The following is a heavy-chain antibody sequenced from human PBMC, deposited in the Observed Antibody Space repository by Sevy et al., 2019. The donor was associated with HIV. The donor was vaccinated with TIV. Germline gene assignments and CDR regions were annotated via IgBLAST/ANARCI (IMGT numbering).Heavy chain of an antibody. CDR3: ARDSARVIVPTAGFDS. D-gene: IGHD1-1*01. Sequence: GGSLRLSCSASGFTFRSFSMHWVRQAPGKGLEWVAAIWYDGRIKQYAESVKGRFTISRDNSKNMLNLEMNSLRAEDTALYFCARDSARVIVPTAGFDSWGQGTVVTVSS. V-gene: IGHV3-33*01. CDR1: GFTFRSFS. J-gene: IGHJ5*01. CDR2: IWYDGRIK.